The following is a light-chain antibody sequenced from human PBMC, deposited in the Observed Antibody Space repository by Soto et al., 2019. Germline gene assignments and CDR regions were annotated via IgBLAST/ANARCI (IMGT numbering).Light chain of an antibody. CDR1: QSVLYRSNNENY. CDR3: QKYYSTPRT. J-gene: IGKJ2*01. V-gene: IGKV4-1*01. Sequence: DIVMTQSPDSLAVSLGERATINCKSSQSVLYRSNNENYLAWYQQRPGQPPKLLIYWASTRESGVPDRFSGSGSGTDFTLTISSLQAEDVAVYYCQKYYSTPRTFGQGTKLEIK. CDR2: WAS.